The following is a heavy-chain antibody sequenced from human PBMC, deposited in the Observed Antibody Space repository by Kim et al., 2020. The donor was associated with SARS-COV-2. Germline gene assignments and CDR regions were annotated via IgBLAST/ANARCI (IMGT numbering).Heavy chain of an antibody. CDR2: INHSGST. J-gene: IGHJ4*02. CDR1: GGSFSGYY. CDR3: ASSSSGVGATNDY. Sequence: SETLSLTCAVYGGSFSGYYWSWIRQPPGKGLEWIGEINHSGSTNYNPSLKSRVTISVDTSKNQFSLKLSSVTAADTAVYYCASSSSGVGATNDYWGQGTL. D-gene: IGHD1-26*01. V-gene: IGHV4-34*01.